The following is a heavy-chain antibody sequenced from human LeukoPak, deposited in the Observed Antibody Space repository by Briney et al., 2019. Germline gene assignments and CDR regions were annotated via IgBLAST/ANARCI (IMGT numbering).Heavy chain of an antibody. V-gene: IGHV4-30-4*01. J-gene: IGHJ3*02. D-gene: IGHD3-16*02. CDR3: ARGDDYVWGSYPPGAFDI. Sequence: SQTLSLTCTVSGGSISSGDYYWSWIRQPPGKGLEWIGYIYYSGSTYYNPSLKSRVTISVDTSKNQFSLKLSSVTAADTAVYYCARGDDYVWGSYPPGAFDIWGQGTMVTVSS. CDR2: IYYSGST. CDR1: GGSISSGDYY.